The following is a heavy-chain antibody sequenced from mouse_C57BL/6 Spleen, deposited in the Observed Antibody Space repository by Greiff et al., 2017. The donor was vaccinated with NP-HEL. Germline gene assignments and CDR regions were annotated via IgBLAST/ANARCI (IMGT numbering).Heavy chain of an antibody. CDR1: GFTFSSYA. Sequence: EVKLVESGGGLVKPGGSLKLSCAASGFTFSSYAMSWVRQTPEKRLEWVATISDGGSYTYYPDNVKGRFTISRDNAKNNLYLQMSHLKSEDTAMYYCAREPNYYGSSWAMDYWGQGTSVTVSS. CDR2: ISDGGSYT. CDR3: AREPNYYGSSWAMDY. D-gene: IGHD1-1*01. V-gene: IGHV5-4*01. J-gene: IGHJ4*01.